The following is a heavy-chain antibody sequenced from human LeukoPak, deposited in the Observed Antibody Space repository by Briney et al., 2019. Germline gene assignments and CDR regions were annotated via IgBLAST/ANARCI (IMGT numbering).Heavy chain of an antibody. CDR1: GFTFTSYA. CDR2: ISSNGGST. CDR3: LEDLRSRNWFDP. Sequence: PGGTLRLSCSASGFTFTSYAMRWVRQPPGKGLEYVSAISSNGGSTYYADSVRGRFTISRDNSENTLYLQMSTLRPEDTADYYCLEDLRSRNWFDPWGQGTLVTVSS. J-gene: IGHJ5*02. V-gene: IGHV3-64D*06.